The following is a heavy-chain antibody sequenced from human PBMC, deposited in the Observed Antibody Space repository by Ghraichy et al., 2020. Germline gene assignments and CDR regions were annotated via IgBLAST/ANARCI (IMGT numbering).Heavy chain of an antibody. D-gene: IGHD3-22*01. CDR2: ISKDGSDE. V-gene: IGHV3-30*01. J-gene: IGHJ4*02. CDR3: AREAYYYDNSGYWGPDY. CDR1: GFTFSNYP. Sequence: GGSLRLSCAASGFTFSNYPMHWVRQAPGKGLEWVAVISKDGSDEDFADSVKGRFTISRDNSKTTLYLQMNSLRADDAAGYYCAREAYYYDNSGYWGPDYWGQGTLVTVSS.